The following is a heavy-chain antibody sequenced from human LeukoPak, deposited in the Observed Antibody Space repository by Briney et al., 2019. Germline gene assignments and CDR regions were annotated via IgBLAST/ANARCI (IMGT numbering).Heavy chain of an antibody. Sequence: SETLSLTCAVYGGSISGYYWSWIRQPPGKGLEWIGEINHSGSTNYNPSLKSRVTISVDTSKNQFSLKLSSVTAADTAVYYCARVRGTSGYQALDYWGQGTLVTVSS. CDR3: ARVRGTSGYQALDY. CDR2: INHSGST. D-gene: IGHD3-22*01. CDR1: GGSISGYY. J-gene: IGHJ4*02. V-gene: IGHV4-34*01.